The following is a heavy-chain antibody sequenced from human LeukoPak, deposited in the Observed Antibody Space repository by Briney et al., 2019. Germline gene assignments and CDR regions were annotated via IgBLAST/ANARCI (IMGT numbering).Heavy chain of an antibody. J-gene: IGHJ6*04. CDR2: IKQDGREK. CDR3: ARGGPYYYYGMDV. CDR1: EFTFSSYW. V-gene: IGHV3-7*03. Sequence: GGSLRLSCAASEFTFSSYWMIWVRQAPGKGLEWVANIKQDGREKYYMDSVKGRFTISRDNAKNSLYLQMNSLRAEDTAVYSCARGGPYYYYGMDVWGKGTTVTVSS.